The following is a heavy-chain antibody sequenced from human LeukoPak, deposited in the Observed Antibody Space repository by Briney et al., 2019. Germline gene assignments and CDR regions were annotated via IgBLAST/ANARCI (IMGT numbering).Heavy chain of an antibody. CDR3: AREVHDFWSGYSDY. V-gene: IGHV1-2*02. D-gene: IGHD3-3*01. J-gene: IGHJ4*02. Sequence: ASVKVSCKSSGYTFTGYYIHWVRQAPGQGLEWMGWINPNSGGTNYAQKFQGRVTMTRDTSISTAYMELSRLRSDDTAVYYCAREVHDFWSGYSDYWGQGTLVTVSS. CDR2: INPNSGGT. CDR1: GYTFTGYY.